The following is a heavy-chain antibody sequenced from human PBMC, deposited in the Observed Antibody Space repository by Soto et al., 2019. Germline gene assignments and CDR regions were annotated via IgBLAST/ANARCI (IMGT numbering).Heavy chain of an antibody. Sequence: GGSLRLSCAASGFTFSSYAMSWVRQAPGKGLEWVSAISGSGGSTYYADSVKGRFTISRDNSKNTLYLQMNSLRAEDTAVYYCAKTMYYDFWSGYPPFDYWGQGTLVTVSS. CDR2: ISGSGGST. V-gene: IGHV3-23*01. J-gene: IGHJ4*02. CDR1: GFTFSSYA. CDR3: AKTMYYDFWSGYPPFDY. D-gene: IGHD3-3*01.